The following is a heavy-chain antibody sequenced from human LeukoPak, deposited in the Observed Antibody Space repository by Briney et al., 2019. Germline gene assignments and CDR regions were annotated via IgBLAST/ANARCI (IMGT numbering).Heavy chain of an antibody. J-gene: IGHJ6*04. Sequence: GDSLRLSCAASGFTFTKYWMTWVRQAPGKGLEWVGNIKQDGSDKNYMDSVKGRFTISRDNTKNSVYLQMNSLRAEDTAVYYCVRESGVWVGPGIGRPLDVWGKGTAVTVSS. CDR3: VRESGVWVGPGIGRPLDV. D-gene: IGHD3-16*01. V-gene: IGHV3-7*01. CDR1: GFTFTKYW. CDR2: IKQDGSDK.